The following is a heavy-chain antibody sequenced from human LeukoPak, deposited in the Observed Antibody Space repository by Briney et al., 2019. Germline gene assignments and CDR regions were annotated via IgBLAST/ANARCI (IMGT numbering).Heavy chain of an antibody. CDR3: ARDSVGANPPAFDI. CDR1: GGSISSGDYY. Sequence: PSQTLSLTCTLSGGSISSGDYYWTWIRQPPGKVLEWIGYIYYSGSTYYNPSLKGRVNISVDTSKNQFSLKLSSVTAADTAVYYCARDSVGANPPAFDIWGEGTMVTVSS. CDR2: IYYSGST. D-gene: IGHD1-26*01. J-gene: IGHJ3*02. V-gene: IGHV4-30-4*08.